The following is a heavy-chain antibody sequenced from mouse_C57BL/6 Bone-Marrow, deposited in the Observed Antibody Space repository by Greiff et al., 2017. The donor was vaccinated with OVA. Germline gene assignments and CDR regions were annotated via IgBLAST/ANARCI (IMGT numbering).Heavy chain of an antibody. CDR1: GYTFTSYW. V-gene: IGHV1-64*01. Sequence: QVQLQQSGAELVKPGASVKLSCKASGYTFTSYWMHWVKQRPGQGLEWIGMIHPNSGSTNYNEKFKSKATLTVDKSSSTAFMQLSSLTSEDSAVYYCAREGTLLWFAYWGQGTLVTVSA. CDR3: AREGTLLWFAY. J-gene: IGHJ3*01. D-gene: IGHD2-10*01. CDR2: IHPNSGST.